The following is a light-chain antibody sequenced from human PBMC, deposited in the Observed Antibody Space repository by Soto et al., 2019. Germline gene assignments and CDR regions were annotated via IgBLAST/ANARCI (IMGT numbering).Light chain of an antibody. CDR2: DAS. J-gene: IGKJ4*01. CDR3: QQRSNWPST. Sequence: EIVLTQSPATLSLSPGERAALSCRASQSVSSYFAWYQQKPGQAPRLLIDDASKRATGIPARFSGSGSGTDFTLTISSLEPEDFAGYFCQQRSNWPSTFGGGTKVEI. V-gene: IGKV3-11*01. CDR1: QSVSSY.